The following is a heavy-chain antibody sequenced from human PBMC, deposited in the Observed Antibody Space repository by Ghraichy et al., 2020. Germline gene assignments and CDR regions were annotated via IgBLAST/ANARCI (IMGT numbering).Heavy chain of an antibody. Sequence: GGSLRLSCAASGFTFSSYGMHWVRQAPGKGLEWVAVISYDGSNKYYADSVKGRFTISRDNSKNTLYLQMNSLRAEDTAVYYCAKDSRRFSGYNPEYYGMDVWGQGTTVTVSS. CDR2: ISYDGSNK. CDR3: AKDSRRFSGYNPEYYGMDV. CDR1: GFTFSSYG. V-gene: IGHV3-30*18. J-gene: IGHJ6*02. D-gene: IGHD1-14*01.